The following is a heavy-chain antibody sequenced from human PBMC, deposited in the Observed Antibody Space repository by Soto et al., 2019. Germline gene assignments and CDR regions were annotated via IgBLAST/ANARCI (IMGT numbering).Heavy chain of an antibody. J-gene: IGHJ6*02. CDR3: ARDPDIVATIYYYGMDV. CDR2: INAGNGNT. D-gene: IGHD5-12*01. V-gene: IGHV1-3*01. Sequence: ASVKVSCKASGYTFTSYATHWVRQAPGQRLEWMGWINAGNGNTKYSQKFQGRVTITRDTSASTAYMELSSLRSEDTAVYYCARDPDIVATIYYYGMDVWGQGTTVTVSS. CDR1: GYTFTSYA.